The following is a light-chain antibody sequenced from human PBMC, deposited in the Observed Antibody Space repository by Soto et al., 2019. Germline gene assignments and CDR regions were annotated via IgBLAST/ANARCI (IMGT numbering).Light chain of an antibody. Sequence: DIQMTQSPSTLSASVGDRVTITCRASQSLSNRLAWYQQKPGKAPKALIYDASSLESGVPSRFSGSGSGTDFILTISSLQPDDFATYYCQYYAGVWTFGQGTKVDIK. CDR1: QSLSNR. J-gene: IGKJ1*01. CDR3: QYYAGVWT. CDR2: DAS. V-gene: IGKV1-5*01.